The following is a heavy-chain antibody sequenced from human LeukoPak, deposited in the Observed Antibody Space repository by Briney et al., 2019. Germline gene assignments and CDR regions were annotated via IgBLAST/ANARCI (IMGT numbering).Heavy chain of an antibody. CDR3: AKSVANIRPADFDY. J-gene: IGHJ4*02. D-gene: IGHD6-19*01. Sequence: GGSLRLSCAASGFTFGSYAMSWVRQAPGKGLEGVSAISGSGGSTYYADSVKGRFTISRDNSKNTLYLQMNSLRAEDTAVYYCAKSVANIRPADFDYWGQGTLVTVSS. CDR1: GFTFGSYA. CDR2: ISGSGGST. V-gene: IGHV3-23*01.